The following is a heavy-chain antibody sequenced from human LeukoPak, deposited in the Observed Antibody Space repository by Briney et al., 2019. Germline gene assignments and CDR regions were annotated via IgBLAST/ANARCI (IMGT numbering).Heavy chain of an antibody. D-gene: IGHD6-13*01. CDR3: ARAAAGTFNFSWFDP. CDR2: IYTSGST. Sequence: SETLSLTCTVSGGSTSSYYWSWIRQPAGKGLEWIGRIYTSGSTNYNPSLKSRVTMSVDTSKNQFSLKLSSVTAADTAVYYCARAAAGTFNFSWFDPWGQGTLVTVSS. V-gene: IGHV4-4*07. J-gene: IGHJ5*02. CDR1: GGSTSSYY.